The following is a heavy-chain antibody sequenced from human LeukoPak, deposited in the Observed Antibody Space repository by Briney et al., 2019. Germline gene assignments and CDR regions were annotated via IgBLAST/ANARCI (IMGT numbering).Heavy chain of an antibody. V-gene: IGHV3-11*01. CDR3: ARRSSGYYGIDS. CDR1: GFTFSDYY. J-gene: IGHJ4*02. CDR2: ISGSGSTI. D-gene: IGHD3-22*01. Sequence: GGSLRLSCAASGFTFSDYYMTWIRQAPGKGLEWVSYISGSGSTIYYADSVKGRFTISRDNAKNSLYLQLNSLRAEDTAVYYCARRSSGYYGIDSWGQGTLVTVSS.